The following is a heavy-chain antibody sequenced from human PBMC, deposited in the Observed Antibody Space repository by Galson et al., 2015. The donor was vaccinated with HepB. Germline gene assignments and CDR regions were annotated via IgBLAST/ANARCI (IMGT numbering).Heavy chain of an antibody. V-gene: IGHV3-30-3*01. Sequence: SLRLSCAASGFTFSTYDMHWVRQAPGKGLEWVAVISYDGTNKYYADSVKGRFTISRDNDKNTLYLQIHSLRAEDTAVYYCARSDIVVVPAASEAFDLWGQGTMVTVSS. CDR1: GFTFSTYD. J-gene: IGHJ3*01. CDR2: ISYDGTNK. D-gene: IGHD2-2*01. CDR3: ARSDIVVVPAASEAFDL.